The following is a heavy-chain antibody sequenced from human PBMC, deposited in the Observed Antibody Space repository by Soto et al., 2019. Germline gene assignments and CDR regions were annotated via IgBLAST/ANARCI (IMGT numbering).Heavy chain of an antibody. Sequence: EVQLVESGAGLVQPGGSLRLSCAASGFTFSSYNIHWIRQAPGKGLEFVSAISRGGDRTSYADSVKGRFIITRDNSKYTVWLQMGSLRTEDMAVYYCARARCSSGQCYYLDYRGQGALVTVSS. CDR2: ISRGGDRT. CDR1: GFTFSSYN. CDR3: ARARCSSGQCYYLDY. J-gene: IGHJ4*02. D-gene: IGHD3-22*01. V-gene: IGHV3-64*02.